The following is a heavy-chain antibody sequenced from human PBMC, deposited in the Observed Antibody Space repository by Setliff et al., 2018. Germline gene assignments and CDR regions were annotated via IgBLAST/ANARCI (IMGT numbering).Heavy chain of an antibody. CDR3: VRDLPELTGRSFDP. D-gene: IGHD7-27*01. CDR1: GGSISSYF. CDR2: IYTSGST. Sequence: SETLSLTCTISGGSISSYFWTWIRQPAGKGLEWIGRIYTSGSTNYNPSLKSRVTMSIDTSKNQFSLNLTSVTAADTAVYYCVRDLPELTGRSFDPWGQGTQVTVSS. V-gene: IGHV4-4*07. J-gene: IGHJ5*01.